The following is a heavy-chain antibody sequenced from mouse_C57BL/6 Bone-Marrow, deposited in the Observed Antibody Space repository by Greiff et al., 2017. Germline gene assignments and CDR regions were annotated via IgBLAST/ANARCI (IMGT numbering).Heavy chain of an antibody. CDR2: IYPSDSET. J-gene: IGHJ3*01. D-gene: IGHD1-1*01. V-gene: IGHV1-61*01. CDR3: ARLDYGSPWFAY. Sequence: QVQLQQPGAELVRPGSSVKLSCKASGYTFTSYWMDWVKQRPGQGLEWIGNIYPSDSETHYNQKFKDKATLTVDKSSSTAYMQLSSLTSEDSAVYYCARLDYGSPWFAYWGQGTLVTVSA. CDR1: GYTFTSYW.